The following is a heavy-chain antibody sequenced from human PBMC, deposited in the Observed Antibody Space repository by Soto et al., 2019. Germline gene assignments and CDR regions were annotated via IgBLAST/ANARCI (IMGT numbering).Heavy chain of an antibody. CDR3: ARRRPFARYFDY. CDR2: IIPIFGTA. J-gene: IGHJ4*02. D-gene: IGHD3-3*01. CDR1: GGTFSSYA. V-gene: IGHV1-69*13. Sequence: GASVKFSCKDSGGTFSSYAISWVRQAPGQGLEWMGGIIPIFGTANYAQKFQGGVTITADESTSTAYMELSSLRSEDTAVYYCARRRPFARYFDYWGQGTLVTVSS.